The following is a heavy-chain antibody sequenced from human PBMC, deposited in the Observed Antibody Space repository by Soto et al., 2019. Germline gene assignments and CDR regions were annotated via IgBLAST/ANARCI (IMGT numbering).Heavy chain of an antibody. J-gene: IGHJ6*02. D-gene: IGHD6-6*01. Sequence: PGESLQISCKGSVYSFTTYWIAWVRQVPGKGLEWMGVIYPGDSDTRYSPSFQGQVTISADESISTAYLQWSSLKDSDSAMYYCARDPSSGLRLYYYGRGVWGQGTTVTVSS. CDR3: ARDPSSGLRLYYYGRGV. V-gene: IGHV5-51*01. CDR1: VYSFTTYW. CDR2: IYPGDSDT.